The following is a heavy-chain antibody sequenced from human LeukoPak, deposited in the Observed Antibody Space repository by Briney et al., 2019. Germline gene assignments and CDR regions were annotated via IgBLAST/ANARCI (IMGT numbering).Heavy chain of an antibody. Sequence: GASVKVSCKASGGTFSSYAISWVRQAPGQGPEWMGGIIPIFGTANYAQKFQGRVTITADESTSTAYMELSSLRSEGTAVYYCTRGSAMVEGYNWFDPWGQGTLVTVSS. J-gene: IGHJ5*02. CDR2: IIPIFGTA. CDR3: TRGSAMVEGYNWFDP. CDR1: GGTFSSYA. D-gene: IGHD4/OR15-4a*01. V-gene: IGHV1-69*13.